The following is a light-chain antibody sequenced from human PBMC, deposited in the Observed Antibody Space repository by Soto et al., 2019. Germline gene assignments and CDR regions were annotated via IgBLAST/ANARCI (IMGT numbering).Light chain of an antibody. Sequence: QSVLTQPASVSGSPGQSITISCTGTSSDVGGYNYVSWYQQHPGKAPKLMIYEVSNRPSGVSIRFSGSKSGNTASLTISGLQAEDEADYYCSSYRSSRNYVFGPGTKLTVL. J-gene: IGLJ1*01. CDR2: EVS. CDR1: SSDVGGYNY. V-gene: IGLV2-14*01. CDR3: SSYRSSRNYV.